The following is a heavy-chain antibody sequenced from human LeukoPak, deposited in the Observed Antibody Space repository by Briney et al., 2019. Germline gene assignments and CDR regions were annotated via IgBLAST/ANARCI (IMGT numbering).Heavy chain of an antibody. CDR3: AKDGGWNFDY. D-gene: IGHD1-1*01. CDR1: GFTFSSYA. CDR2: IKQDGSEK. V-gene: IGHV3-7*03. J-gene: IGHJ4*02. Sequence: GGSLRLSCAASGFTFSSYAMSWVRQAPGKGLEWVASIKQDGSEKYYVDSVKGRFTISRDNAKNSLYLQMNNLRAEDTAFYYCAKDGGWNFDYWGQGTLVTVSS.